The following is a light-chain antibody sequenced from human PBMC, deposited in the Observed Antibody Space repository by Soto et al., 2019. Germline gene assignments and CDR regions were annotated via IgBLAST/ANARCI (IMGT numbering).Light chain of an antibody. CDR3: AAWDDSLNGYV. CDR2: SNN. Sequence: QAVVTQPPSASGTPGQRVTISCSGSSSNIASNTVNWYQQLPGTAPKLLIYSNNQPPSGVPDRFSGSKSGTSASLAISGLQSEDEADYYCAAWDDSLNGYVFGTGTKVTVL. J-gene: IGLJ1*01. CDR1: SSNIASNT. V-gene: IGLV1-44*01.